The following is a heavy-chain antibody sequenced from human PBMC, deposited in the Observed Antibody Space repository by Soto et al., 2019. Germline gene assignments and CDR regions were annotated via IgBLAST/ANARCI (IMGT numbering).Heavy chain of an antibody. CDR2: ISYDGSNK. Sequence: GGSLRLSCAASGFTFSSYAMHWVRQAPGKGLEWVAVISYDGSNKYYADSVKRRFTISRDNSKNTLYLQMNSLRAEDTAVYYCARDDYGDYPSYYYYGMDVWGQGTTVTVSS. D-gene: IGHD4-17*01. V-gene: IGHV3-30-3*01. CDR1: GFTFSSYA. J-gene: IGHJ6*02. CDR3: ARDDYGDYPSYYYYGMDV.